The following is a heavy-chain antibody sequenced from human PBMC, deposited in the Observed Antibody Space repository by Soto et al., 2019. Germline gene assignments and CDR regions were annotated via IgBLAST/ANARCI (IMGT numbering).Heavy chain of an antibody. D-gene: IGHD3-9*01. V-gene: IGHV4-39*07. CDR3: ARESILVLDY. Sequence: PSETLSLTCTVSGGSISSSSYYWGWIRQPPGKGLEWIGSIYYSGSTNYNTSLKSRVTISVDTSKKQYSLKLSSVTAADTAVYYCARESILVLDYWGQGTLVTVSS. CDR1: GGSISSSSYY. CDR2: IYYSGST. J-gene: IGHJ4*02.